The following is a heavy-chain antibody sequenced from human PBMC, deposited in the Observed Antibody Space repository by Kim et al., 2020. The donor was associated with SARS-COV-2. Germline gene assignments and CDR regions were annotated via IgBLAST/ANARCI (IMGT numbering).Heavy chain of an antibody. D-gene: IGHD2-2*01. V-gene: IGHV4-30-4*01. J-gene: IGHJ3*01. CDR1: GVTINSGNSF. CDR2: ISYIGST. Sequence: SETLSLTCTVSGVTINSGNSFWSWIRQTPGKGLEWIGYISYIGSTYSTPSLKSRVTMSVNMSKNQFSLKLSSVTAADTGVYYCAKEVPAVNWGGRYGAFDFWGQGTMVTVS. CDR3: AKEVPAVNWGGRYGAFDF.